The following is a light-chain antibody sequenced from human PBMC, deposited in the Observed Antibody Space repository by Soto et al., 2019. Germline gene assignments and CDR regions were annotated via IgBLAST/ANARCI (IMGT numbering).Light chain of an antibody. Sequence: QSLLTQPASVSVSPGQAITISCSGASGDVGAHNFVSWYQHHPGKAPKLMIYEVSNRPSGVSNRFSGSKSGNTASLTISGLQAEDEADYYCNSYTSSNTYVFGSGTKVTVL. V-gene: IGLV2-14*01. CDR1: SGDVGAHNF. CDR3: NSYTSSNTYV. CDR2: EVS. J-gene: IGLJ1*01.